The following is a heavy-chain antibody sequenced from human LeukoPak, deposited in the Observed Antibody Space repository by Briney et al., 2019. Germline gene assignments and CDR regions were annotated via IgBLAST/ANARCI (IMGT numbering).Heavy chain of an antibody. Sequence: GGSLRLSCAASGFTFSSYWMSWVRQAPGKGLERVANIKQDGSEKYYVDSVKGRFTISRDNAKNSLYLQMNSLRAEDTAVYYCARVSEWELLNYFDYWGQGTLVTVSS. V-gene: IGHV3-7*04. D-gene: IGHD1-26*01. J-gene: IGHJ4*02. CDR2: IKQDGSEK. CDR3: ARVSEWELLNYFDY. CDR1: GFTFSSYW.